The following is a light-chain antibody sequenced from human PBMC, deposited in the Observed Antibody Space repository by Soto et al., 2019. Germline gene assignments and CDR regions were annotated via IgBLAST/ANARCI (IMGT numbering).Light chain of an antibody. CDR1: QSISNW. CDR2: KAS. CDR3: LQDYNYPRT. Sequence: DIQMTQSPSTLSASVGDRVIITCRASQSISNWLAWYQQKPGKAPNLLIYKASSLKSGVPSRFSGSGSGTEFTLTISSLQPDDFATYYCLQDYNYPRTFGQGTKVDIK. V-gene: IGKV1-5*03. J-gene: IGKJ1*01.